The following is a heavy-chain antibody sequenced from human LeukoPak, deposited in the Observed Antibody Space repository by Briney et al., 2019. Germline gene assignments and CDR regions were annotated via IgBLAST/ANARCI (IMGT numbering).Heavy chain of an antibody. D-gene: IGHD2-2*01. CDR1: GGTFSSYA. V-gene: IGHV1-69*01. Sequence: ASVKVSCKASGGTFSSYAISWVRQAPGQGLEWRGGIIPIFGTANYAQKYQGRVTITADESTSTAYMELSSLRSEDTAVYYCARDIVVVPAAIGAFDIWGQGTMVTVSS. J-gene: IGHJ3*02. CDR2: IIPIFGTA. CDR3: ARDIVVVPAAIGAFDI.